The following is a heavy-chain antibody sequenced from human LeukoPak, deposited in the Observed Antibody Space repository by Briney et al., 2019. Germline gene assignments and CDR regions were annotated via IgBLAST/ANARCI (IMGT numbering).Heavy chain of an antibody. CDR2: ISGSGGST. V-gene: IGHV3-23*01. CDR1: GFTFSNHA. D-gene: IGHD6-19*01. J-gene: IGHJ4*02. CDR3: AKDITGHNRGWYDY. Sequence: GGSLRLSCAASGFTFSNHAMSWVRQAPGKGLECVSAISGSGGSTYYADSVKGRFTISRDNSKNTLYLQMNSLRVEDTAVYYCAKDITGHNRGWYDYWGQGTLVTVSS.